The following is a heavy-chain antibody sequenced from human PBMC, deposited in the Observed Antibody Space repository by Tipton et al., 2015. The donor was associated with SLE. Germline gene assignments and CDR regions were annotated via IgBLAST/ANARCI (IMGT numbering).Heavy chain of an antibody. V-gene: IGHV1-69*01. Sequence: QVQLVQSGAEVKKPGSSVKVSCKASGGTFSSYGISWVRQAPGQGLEWMGGIIPIFATTNHAQKFQGRVTITADDSTNTAYMELSSLRSEDTAVYYCARGDYNSGSSLDYWGQGTLVTVSS. CDR3: ARGDYNSGSSLDY. CDR2: IIPIFATT. CDR1: GGTFSSYG. J-gene: IGHJ4*02. D-gene: IGHD3-10*01.